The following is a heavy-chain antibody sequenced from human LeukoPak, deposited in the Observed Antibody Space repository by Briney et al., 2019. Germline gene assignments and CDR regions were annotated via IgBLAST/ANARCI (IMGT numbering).Heavy chain of an antibody. CDR3: ARRGRGQHYDFWSGYPLWYMDV. Sequence: GASVKVSCKASGGTFSSYAISWVRQAPGQGLEWMGGIIPIFGTANYAQKFQGRVTITADESTSTAYMELSSLRSEDTAVYYCARRGRGQHYDFWSGYPLWYMDVWGKGTTVTVSS. V-gene: IGHV1-69*13. CDR1: GGTFSSYA. J-gene: IGHJ6*03. D-gene: IGHD3-3*01. CDR2: IIPIFGTA.